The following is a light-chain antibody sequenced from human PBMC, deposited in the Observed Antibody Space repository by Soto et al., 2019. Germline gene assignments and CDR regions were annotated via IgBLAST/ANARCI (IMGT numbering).Light chain of an antibody. CDR1: QTISNF. CDR3: QQYKSYPWT. CDR2: RAS. Sequence: DIHGTQSRSTLSAFVGDSVAITCRASQTISNFLAWYQQKPGKAPKLLFYRASNLEGGVPSRFSGGGSGTEFTLTINSLQPDDSATYYCQQYKSYPWTFGQGTKVDIK. V-gene: IGKV1-5*03. J-gene: IGKJ1*01.